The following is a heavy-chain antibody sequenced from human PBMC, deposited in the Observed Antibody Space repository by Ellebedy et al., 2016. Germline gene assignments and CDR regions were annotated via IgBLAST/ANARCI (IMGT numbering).Heavy chain of an antibody. J-gene: IGHJ6*02. V-gene: IGHV3-30*18. CDR2: ISYDGSNK. D-gene: IGHD6-13*01. Sequence: GESLKISXAASGFTFSSYGMHWVRQAPGKGLEWVAVISYDGSNKYYADSVKGRFTISRDNSKNTLYLQMNSLRAEDTAVYYCAKGKRSSWYYYYYYYGMDVWGQGTTVTVSS. CDR3: AKGKRSSWYYYYYYYGMDV. CDR1: GFTFSSYG.